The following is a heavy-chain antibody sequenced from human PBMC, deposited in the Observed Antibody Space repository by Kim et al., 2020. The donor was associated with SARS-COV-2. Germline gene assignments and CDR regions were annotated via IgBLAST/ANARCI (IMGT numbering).Heavy chain of an antibody. D-gene: IGHD6-19*01. J-gene: IGHJ6*02. Sequence: GGSLRLSCAASGFTFSSYSMNWVRQAPGKGLEWVSSISSSSSYIYYADSVKGRFTISRDNAKNSLYLQMNSLRAEDTAVYYCARDYSSGWYASYYYYGMDVWGQGTTVTVSS. CDR1: GFTFSSYS. CDR2: ISSSSSYI. V-gene: IGHV3-21*01. CDR3: ARDYSSGWYASYYYYGMDV.